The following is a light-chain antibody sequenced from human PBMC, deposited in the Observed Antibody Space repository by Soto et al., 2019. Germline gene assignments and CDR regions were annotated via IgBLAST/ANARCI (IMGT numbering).Light chain of an antibody. CDR1: QSVSSY. CDR3: QQYGRSPYT. J-gene: IGKJ2*01. V-gene: IGKV3-11*01. Sequence: EIVLTQSPATLSLSPGERATLSCRASQSVSSYLAWYQQKPGQAPRLLIYDASNRATGIPARFSGGGSGTDFTLTISSLEPEDFAVYYCQQYGRSPYTFGQGTKLEIK. CDR2: DAS.